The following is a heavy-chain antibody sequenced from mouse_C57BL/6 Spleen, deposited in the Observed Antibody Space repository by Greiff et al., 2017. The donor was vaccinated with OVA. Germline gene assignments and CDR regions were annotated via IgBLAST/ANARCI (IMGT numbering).Heavy chain of an antibody. CDR2: IHPNSGST. V-gene: IGHV1-64*01. J-gene: IGHJ4*01. CDR3: ARITTVVPYYYAMDY. Sequence: VQLQQPGAELVKPGASVKLSCKASGYTFTSYWMHWVKQRPGQGLEWIGMIHPNSGSTNYNEKFKSKATLTVDKSSSTAYMQLSSLTSEDSAVYYCARITTVVPYYYAMDYWGQGTSVTVSS. D-gene: IGHD1-1*01. CDR1: GYTFTSYW.